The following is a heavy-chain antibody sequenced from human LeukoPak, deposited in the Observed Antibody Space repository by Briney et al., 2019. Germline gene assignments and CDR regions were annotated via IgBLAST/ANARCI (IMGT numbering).Heavy chain of an antibody. CDR2: IYSGGST. CDR3: AREPGSPGFYGMDV. V-gene: IGHV3-53*01. CDR1: GFTVSSNY. J-gene: IGHJ6*02. Sequence: PGGSLRLSCASSGFTVSSNYMSWVRQAPGKGLEWVSVIYSGGSTYYADSVKGRFTISRDNSKNTLYLQMNSLRAEDTAVYYCAREPGSPGFYGMDVWGQGTTVTVSS. D-gene: IGHD1-26*01.